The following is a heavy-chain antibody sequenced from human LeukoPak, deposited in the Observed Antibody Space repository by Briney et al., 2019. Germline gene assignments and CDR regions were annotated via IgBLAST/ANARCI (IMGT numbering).Heavy chain of an antibody. J-gene: IGHJ4*02. CDR3: ATLYSSSWRDY. CDR2: FSGSGGST. D-gene: IGHD6-13*01. Sequence: GGSLRLSCAASGFTFSSYAMSWVRQAPGKGLEWVSAFSGSGGSTYYADSVKGRFTISRDNSKNTLYLQMNSLRAEDTAVYYCATLYSSSWRDYWGQGTLVTVSS. CDR1: GFTFSSYA. V-gene: IGHV3-23*01.